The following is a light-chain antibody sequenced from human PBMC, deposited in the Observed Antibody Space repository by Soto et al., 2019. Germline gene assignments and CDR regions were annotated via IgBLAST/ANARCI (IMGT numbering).Light chain of an antibody. CDR1: SSDVGGYNY. V-gene: IGLV2-14*01. CDR2: DVS. J-gene: IGLJ1*01. CDR3: RSYTSSSTLLYV. Sequence: QSALTQPASVSGSPGQAITISCTGTSSDVGGYNYVSWYQQHPVKAPKLMIYDVSNRPSGVSNRFSGSKSGNTASLTISGLQAEDEADYYCRSYTSSSTLLYVFGTGTKLTVL.